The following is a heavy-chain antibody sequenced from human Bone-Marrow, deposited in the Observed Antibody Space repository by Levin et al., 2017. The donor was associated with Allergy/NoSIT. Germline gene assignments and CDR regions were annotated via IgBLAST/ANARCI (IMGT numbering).Heavy chain of an antibody. J-gene: IGHJ4*02. V-gene: IGHV4-30-4*01. Sequence: SETLSLTCTVSGGSISSGDYYWSWIRQPPGKGLEWIGYIYYSGSTYYNPSLKSRVTISVDTSKNQFSLKLSSVTAADTAVYYCARDLKRIDDSSGYYVDWGQGTLVTVSS. CDR1: GGSISSGDYY. CDR3: ARDLKRIDDSSGYYVD. CDR2: IYYSGST. D-gene: IGHD3-22*01.